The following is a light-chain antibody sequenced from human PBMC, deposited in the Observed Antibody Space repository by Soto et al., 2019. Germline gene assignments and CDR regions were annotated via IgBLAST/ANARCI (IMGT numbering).Light chain of an antibody. J-gene: IGKJ1*01. Sequence: DIQMTQSPSTLSGSVGDRVTITCRASQTISSCLAWYQQKPGKAPKLLIYKASTLKSGVPSRFSGSGSGTEFTLTSSSLQPDDFATYYCQHYDSDSEAFGQGTKVELK. CDR1: QTISSC. V-gene: IGKV1-5*03. CDR3: QHYDSDSEA. CDR2: KAS.